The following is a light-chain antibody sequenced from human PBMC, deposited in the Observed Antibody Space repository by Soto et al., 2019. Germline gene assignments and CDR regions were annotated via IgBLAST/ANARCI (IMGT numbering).Light chain of an antibody. CDR1: QSISNH. Sequence: DIQMTQSPSSLSASVEDRVIITCRASQSISNHLNWYQQKPGKAPKLLIFAASSLQSGVPSRFSRCKSGPDFTLTISSMQPEDFATYYCQQSYSRPPTFGQETKVEIK. CDR2: AAS. J-gene: IGKJ1*01. V-gene: IGKV1-39*01. CDR3: QQSYSRPPT.